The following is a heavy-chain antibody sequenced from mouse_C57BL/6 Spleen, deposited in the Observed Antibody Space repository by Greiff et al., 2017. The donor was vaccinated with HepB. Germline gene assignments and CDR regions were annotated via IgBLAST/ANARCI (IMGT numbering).Heavy chain of an antibody. CDR2: INPNNGGT. Sequence: VQLKESGPELVKPGASVKIPCKASGYTFTDYNMDWVKQSHGKSLEWIGDINPNNGGTIYNQKFKGKATLTVDKSSSTAYMELRSLTSEDTAVYYCARDYYGSSYNWYFDVWGTGTTVTVSS. V-gene: IGHV1-18*01. J-gene: IGHJ1*03. D-gene: IGHD1-1*01. CDR3: ARDYYGSSYNWYFDV. CDR1: GYTFTDYN.